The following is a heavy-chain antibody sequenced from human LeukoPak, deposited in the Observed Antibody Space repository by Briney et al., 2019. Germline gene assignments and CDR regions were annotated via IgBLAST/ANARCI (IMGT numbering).Heavy chain of an antibody. CDR1: GFSVRDNY. D-gene: IGHD3-10*01. CDR2: LYSGGAA. Sequence: PGGSLRLSCAVSGFSVRDNYLNWVRQTPGGGLECGSVLYSGGAAYYADSVKGRFTISRDTSKNTLSLQMNSLRVEDTALYYCARGTFSPQGSYYGHWGQGTRVTVSS. V-gene: IGHV3-53*01. J-gene: IGHJ4*02. CDR3: ARGTFSPQGSYYGH.